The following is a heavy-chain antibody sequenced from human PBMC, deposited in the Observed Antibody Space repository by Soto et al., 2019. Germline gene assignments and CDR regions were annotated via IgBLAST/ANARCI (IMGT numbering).Heavy chain of an antibody. CDR2: ISSSSSYI. Sequence: GGSLRLSCAASGFTFSSYSMNWVRQAPGKGLEWVSSISSSSSYIYYADSVKGRFTISRDNAKNSLYLQMNSLRAEDTAVYYCARDEDSGYDLILGILDPWGQGTLVTVSS. D-gene: IGHD5-12*01. J-gene: IGHJ5*02. CDR3: ARDEDSGYDLILGILDP. V-gene: IGHV3-21*01. CDR1: GFTFSSYS.